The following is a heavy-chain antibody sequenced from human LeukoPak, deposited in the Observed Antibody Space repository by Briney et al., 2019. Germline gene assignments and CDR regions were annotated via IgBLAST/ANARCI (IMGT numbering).Heavy chain of an antibody. V-gene: IGHV3-53*01. CDR1: GFTVSSNS. CDR3: ARRAGAYSHPYDY. D-gene: IGHD4/OR15-4a*01. CDR2: IYSDNT. J-gene: IGHJ4*02. Sequence: GGSLRLSCTVSGFTVSSNSMSWVRQAPGKGLEWVSFIYSDNTHYSDSVKGRFTISRDNSKNTLYLQMNSLRVEDTAVYFCARRAGAYSHPYDYWGQGALVTVSS.